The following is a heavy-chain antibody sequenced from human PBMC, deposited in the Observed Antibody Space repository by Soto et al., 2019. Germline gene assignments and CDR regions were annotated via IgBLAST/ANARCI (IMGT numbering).Heavy chain of an antibody. CDR3: ARDFIAARRYYYYCMDV. D-gene: IGHD6-6*01. V-gene: IGHV1-46*01. Sequence: ASVKVSCKASGYTFTSYYMHWVRQAPGQGLEWMGIINPSGGSTSYAQKFQGRVTMTRDTSTSTVYMELSSLRSEDTAVYYCARDFIAARRYYYYCMDVWGQGTTVTVSS. J-gene: IGHJ6*02. CDR1: GYTFTSYY. CDR2: INPSGGST.